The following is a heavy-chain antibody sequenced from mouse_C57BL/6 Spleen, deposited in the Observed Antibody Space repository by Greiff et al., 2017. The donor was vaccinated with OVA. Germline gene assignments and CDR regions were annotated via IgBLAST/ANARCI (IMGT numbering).Heavy chain of an antibody. J-gene: IGHJ2*01. D-gene: IGHD4-1*01. CDR2: ISSGGSYT. V-gene: IGHV5-6*01. Sequence: EVHLVESGGDLVKPGGSLKLSCAASGFTFSSYGMSWVRQTPDKRLEWVATISSGGSYTYYPDSVKGRFTISRDNAKNTLYLQMSSLKSEDTAMYYCARRGGTLDYWGQGTTLTVSS. CDR1: GFTFSSYG. CDR3: ARRGGTLDY.